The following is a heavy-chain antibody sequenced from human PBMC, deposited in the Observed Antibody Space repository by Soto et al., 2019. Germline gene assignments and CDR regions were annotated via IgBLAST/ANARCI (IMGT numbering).Heavy chain of an antibody. CDR3: ARRDRSGFSYWLDT. J-gene: IGHJ5*02. CDR1: GGSISSGDYY. CDR2: IYFSGTT. Sequence: TLSLTCTVSGGSISSGDYYWSWIRQHPGKGLEWIGTIYFSGTTYYNPSLKSRVTISVDTSKSQFSLKLSSVTAADTAVYYCARRDRSGFSYWLDTWGQGTLVTVSS. V-gene: IGHV4-31*03. D-gene: IGHD3-22*01.